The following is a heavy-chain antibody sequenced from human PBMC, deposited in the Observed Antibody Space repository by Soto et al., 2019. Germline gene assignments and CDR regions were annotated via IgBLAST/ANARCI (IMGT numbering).Heavy chain of an antibody. V-gene: IGHV4-4*07. J-gene: IGHJ4*02. CDR3: ARINGGSPDF. CDR2: IYLSGTT. CDR1: GGSMNAHF. D-gene: IGHD2-15*01. Sequence: QVHLQESGPGLVKPSETLSLTCTVSGGSMNAHFWSWIRQSAGKGLEWIGHIYLSGTTMYNPSLKSRVTMSVDPPKNQLSLKPTSVTAADTAVYYCARINGGSPDFWGQGTLVTVSS.